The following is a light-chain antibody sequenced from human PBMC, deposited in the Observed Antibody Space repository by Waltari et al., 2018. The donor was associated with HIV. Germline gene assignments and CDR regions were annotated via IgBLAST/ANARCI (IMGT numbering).Light chain of an antibody. CDR3: QQYYTTPLFT. V-gene: IGKV1-NL1*01. Sequence: DLQMTQFPSSLSASVGHRVSFPCRASQGISNSLAWYHQKPGRAAKLLLYAASKLESGVPSRFSGSGSGTDYTLTISSLQPGDFATYYCQQYYTTPLFTFGPGTEVHIK. CDR2: AAS. J-gene: IGKJ3*01. CDR1: QGISNS.